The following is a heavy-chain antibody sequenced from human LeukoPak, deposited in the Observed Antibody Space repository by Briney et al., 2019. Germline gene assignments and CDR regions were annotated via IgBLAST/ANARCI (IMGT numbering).Heavy chain of an antibody. D-gene: IGHD1-26*01. CDR3: ARHGGSYSFDW. V-gene: IGHV4-4*07. Sequence: PSETLSLTCTVSGGSISSYYWSWIRQPAGKGLEWIGRVYTSGNTNYNPSLKSRVTMSVDTSKNQFSLKLTSVTAADTAVYYCARHGGSYSFDWWGQGTLVTVSS. CDR2: VYTSGNT. J-gene: IGHJ4*02. CDR1: GGSISSYY.